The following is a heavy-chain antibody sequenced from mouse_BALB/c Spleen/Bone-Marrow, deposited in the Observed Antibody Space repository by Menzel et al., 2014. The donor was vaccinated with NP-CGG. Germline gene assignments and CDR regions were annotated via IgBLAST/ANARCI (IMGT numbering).Heavy chain of an antibody. J-gene: IGHJ2*01. CDR1: GFTFSSYA. CDR2: ISSGGSYT. D-gene: IGHD1-1*01. CDR3: ARHITTVVADY. V-gene: IGHV5-9-3*01. Sequence: EVMLVESGGGLVKPGGSLKLSCAASGFTFSSYAMSWVRQTPEKRLEWVATISSGGSYTYYPDSVKGRFTISRDNAKHTLYLQMSSLRSEDTAMYYCARHITTVVADYWGQGTTLTVSS.